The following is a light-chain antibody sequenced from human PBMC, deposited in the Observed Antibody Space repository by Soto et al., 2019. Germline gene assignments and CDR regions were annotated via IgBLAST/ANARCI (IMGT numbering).Light chain of an antibody. CDR3: QQLNSYPRT. CDR1: QSVSNNY. J-gene: IGKJ1*01. Sequence: EIVLTQSPGTLSLSPGERATLSCRASQSVSNNYLAWYQQKPGQAPRLLIYGASNRATGIPDRFSGSGSGTDFTLTISRLEPEDFATYYCQQLNSYPRTFGQGTKVDIK. V-gene: IGKV3-20*01. CDR2: GAS.